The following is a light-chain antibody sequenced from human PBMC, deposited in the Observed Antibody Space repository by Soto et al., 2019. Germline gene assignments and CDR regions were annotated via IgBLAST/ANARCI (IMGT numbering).Light chain of an antibody. Sequence: EIQMTQSTSTLSAAFGDRVTITFRASQSISSWLAWYQRKLGRAPRLLIYDASSLESGVPSRFSGSGYGTEFTLTISSLQPDDFATYYCQQYNTYSSLTFGGVSNVDIK. J-gene: IGKJ4*01. CDR2: DAS. CDR1: QSISSW. V-gene: IGKV1-5*01. CDR3: QQYNTYSSLT.